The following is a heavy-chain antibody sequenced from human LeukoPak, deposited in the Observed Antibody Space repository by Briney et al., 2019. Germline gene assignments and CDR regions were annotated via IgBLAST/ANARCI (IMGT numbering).Heavy chain of an antibody. CDR2: IYYSGST. J-gene: IGHJ4*02. Sequence: PSETLSLTCAVSGGSISSSSYYWGWIRQPPGKGLEWIGSIYYSGSTYYNPSLKSRVTISVDTSKNQFSLKLSSVTAADTAVYYCARGRMFMVRGVIVAYYFDYWGQGTLVTVSS. CDR3: ARGRMFMVRGVIVAYYFDY. V-gene: IGHV4-39*07. CDR1: GGSISSSSYY. D-gene: IGHD3-10*01.